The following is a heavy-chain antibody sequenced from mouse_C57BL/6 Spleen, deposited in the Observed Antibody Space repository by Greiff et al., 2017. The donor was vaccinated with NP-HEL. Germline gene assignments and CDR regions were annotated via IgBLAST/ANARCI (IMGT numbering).Heavy chain of an antibody. CDR1: GFTFSSYA. J-gene: IGHJ4*01. CDR3: ARDSNYYAMDY. D-gene: IGHD2-5*01. V-gene: IGHV5-4*01. Sequence: EVHLVESGGGLVKPGGSLKLSCAASGFTFSSYAMSWVRQTPEKRLEWVATISDGGSYTSYPDNVKGRFTISRDNAKNNLYLQMSHLKSEDTAMYYCARDSNYYAMDYWGQGTSVTVSS. CDR2: ISDGGSYT.